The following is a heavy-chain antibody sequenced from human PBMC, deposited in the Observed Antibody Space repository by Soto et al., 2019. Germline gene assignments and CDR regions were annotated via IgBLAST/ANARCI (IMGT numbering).Heavy chain of an antibody. V-gene: IGHV2-5*02. CDR1: GFSLSTSGVG. J-gene: IGHJ5*02. D-gene: IGHD2-2*01. CDR3: AHRGSRYCSSTSCYYWFDP. CDR2: IYWDDDK. Sequence: SGPTLVNPTQTLTLTCTFSGFSLSTSGVGVGWIRQPPGKALEWLALIYWDDDKRYSPSLKSRLTITKDTSKNQVVLTMTNMDPVDTATYYCAHRGSRYCSSTSCYYWFDPWGQGTLVTVSS.